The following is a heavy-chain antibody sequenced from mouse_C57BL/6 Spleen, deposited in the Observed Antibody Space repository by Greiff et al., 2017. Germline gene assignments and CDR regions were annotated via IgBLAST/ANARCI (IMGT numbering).Heavy chain of an antibody. J-gene: IGHJ1*03. CDR3: ARSETYYGPPYFDV. Sequence: QVQLKESGPGLVQPSQSLSITCTVSGFSLTSYGVHWVRQSPGKGLEWLGVIWSGGSTDYNAAFISRLSISKDNSKSQVFFKMNSLQADDTAIYYCARSETYYGPPYFDVWGTGTTVTVSS. D-gene: IGHD1-2*01. CDR1: GFSLTSYG. V-gene: IGHV2-2*01. CDR2: IWSGGST.